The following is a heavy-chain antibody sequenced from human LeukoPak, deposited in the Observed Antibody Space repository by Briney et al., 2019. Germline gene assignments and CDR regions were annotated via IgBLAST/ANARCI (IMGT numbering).Heavy chain of an antibody. Sequence: GGSLRLSCAASGFTFGSYGMSWVRQAPGKGLEWVSFITPNADRTSYADSVEGRFTISRDNPRNTLYMQMNSLRGEDTALYYCAIMHGYYDGSGYWVQWGQGTLVTVSS. CDR1: GFTFGSYG. CDR2: ITPNADRT. J-gene: IGHJ1*01. D-gene: IGHD3-22*01. CDR3: AIMHGYYDGSGYWVQ. V-gene: IGHV3-23*01.